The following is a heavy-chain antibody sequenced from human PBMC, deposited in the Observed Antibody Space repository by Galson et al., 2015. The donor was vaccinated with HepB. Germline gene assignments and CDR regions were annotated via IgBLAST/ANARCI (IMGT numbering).Heavy chain of an antibody. CDR2: ISSSSSYT. J-gene: IGHJ3*02. V-gene: IGHV3-11*06. CDR1: GFTFSDYY. CDR3: ARPGGVYYYDSSGRRGAFDI. D-gene: IGHD3-22*01. Sequence: SLRLSCAASGFTFSDYYMSWIRQAPGKGLEWVSYISSSSSYTNYADSVKGRFTISRDNAKNSLYLQMNSLRAEDTAVYYCARPGGVYYYDSSGRRGAFDIWGQGTMVTVSS.